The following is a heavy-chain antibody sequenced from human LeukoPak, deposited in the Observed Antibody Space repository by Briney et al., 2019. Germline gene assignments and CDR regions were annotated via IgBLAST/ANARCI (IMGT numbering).Heavy chain of an antibody. J-gene: IGHJ4*02. CDR1: GFTFSTFW. CDR2: IKQDGSEK. V-gene: IGHV3-7*05. D-gene: IGHD3-10*01. CDR3: ARDRGSQDY. Sequence: GGSLRLSCAASGFTFSTFWVSWVRQAPGKGLEWVANIKQDGSEKYYVDSVKGRFTISRDNAKNSLYLQMNSLRAEDTAVYYCARDRGSQDYWGQGTLVTVSS.